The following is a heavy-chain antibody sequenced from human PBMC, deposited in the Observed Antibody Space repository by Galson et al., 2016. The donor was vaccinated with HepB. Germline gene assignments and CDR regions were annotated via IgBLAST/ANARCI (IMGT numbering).Heavy chain of an antibody. J-gene: IGHJ4*02. Sequence: SVKVSCKASGGTFSSYGISWVRQAPGQGLEWMGGIIPIFGTTNYAQNFQGRVTLTADESTSTAYMELSSLRSEDTAVYYCARAHAAAVVAYRFDFWGQGTLVTVSS. CDR1: GGTFSSYG. CDR2: IIPIFGTT. D-gene: IGHD6-13*01. V-gene: IGHV1-69*13. CDR3: ARAHAAAVVAYRFDF.